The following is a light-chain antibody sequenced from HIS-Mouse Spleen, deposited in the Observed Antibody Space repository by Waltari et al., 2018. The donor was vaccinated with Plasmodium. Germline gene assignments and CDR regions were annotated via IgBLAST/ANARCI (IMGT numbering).Light chain of an antibody. CDR2: AAS. J-gene: IGKJ3*01. Sequence: AIRMTQSPSSFSASTGDRVTITCRASQGISSYLAWYQQKQGKAPNLLIYAASKLQSGVPSRFSGSGSGTDFTLTISCLQSEDFATYYCQQYYSYPVTFGPGTKVDIK. CDR1: QGISSY. CDR3: QQYYSYPVT. V-gene: IGKV1-8*01.